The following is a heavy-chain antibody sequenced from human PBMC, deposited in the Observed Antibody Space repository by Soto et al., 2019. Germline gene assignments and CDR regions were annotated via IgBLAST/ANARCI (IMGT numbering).Heavy chain of an antibody. CDR2: IYYTGST. D-gene: IGHD2-2*01. V-gene: IGHV4-34*01. J-gene: IGHJ4*02. CDR3: ARYQKGPFDY. Sequence: SETLSLTCAVYCGSFSGYYWSWIRQPPGKGLEWIGYIYYTGSTYYNPSLKSRLTISVDTSKNQFSLKLTSVTAADTAVYFCARYQKGPFDYWGQGTLVTVSS. CDR1: CGSFSGYY.